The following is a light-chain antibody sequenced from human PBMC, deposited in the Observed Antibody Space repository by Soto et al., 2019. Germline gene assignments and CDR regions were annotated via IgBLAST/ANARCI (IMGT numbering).Light chain of an antibody. J-gene: IGKJ1*01. CDR2: AAS. CDR3: QQSYSTAWT. V-gene: IGKV1-39*01. Sequence: IQMTQSPSSLSASVGDRVTMTCRASQSIGSYVNWYQEKPGEAPKVLIFAASSLHSGVPSRFSGSGSGTDFTLTISSLKPEDFATYYCQQSYSTAWTFGQGTKVDIK. CDR1: QSIGSY.